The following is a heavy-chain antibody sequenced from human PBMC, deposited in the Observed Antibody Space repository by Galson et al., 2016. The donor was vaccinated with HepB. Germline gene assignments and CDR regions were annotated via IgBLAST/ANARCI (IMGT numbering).Heavy chain of an antibody. J-gene: IGHJ3*01. CDR3: AAESLLGGAAADAFDL. CDR2: IVVGSDKT. Sequence: QSGAEVKMPGESLKVSCKASGFTFTSTAVQWVRRARGHGLEWMGWIVVGSDKTNYAQKFQERVTITRDMSTNTGYMEVRSLISEDTAVYFCAAESLLGGAAADAFDLWGQGTTVIVSS. V-gene: IGHV1-58*01. CDR1: GFTFTSTA. D-gene: IGHD2-15*01.